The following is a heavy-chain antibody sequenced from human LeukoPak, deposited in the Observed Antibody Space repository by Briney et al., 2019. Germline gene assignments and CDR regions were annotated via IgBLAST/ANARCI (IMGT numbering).Heavy chain of an antibody. J-gene: IGHJ5*02. CDR1: GYTFTSYG. D-gene: IGHD2-2*01. V-gene: IGHV1-18*01. CDR3: ARYKIVVVPAAPGWFDP. CDR2: ISAYNGNT. Sequence: GASVKVSCKASGYTFTSYGISWVRQAPGQGLEWMGWISAYNGNTNYAQKLQGRVTMTTDTSTSTAYMELRSLRFDDTAVYYCARYKIVVVPAAPGWFDPWGQGTLVTVSS.